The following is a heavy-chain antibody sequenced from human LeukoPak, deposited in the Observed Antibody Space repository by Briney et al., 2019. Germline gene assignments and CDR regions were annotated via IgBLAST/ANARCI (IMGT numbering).Heavy chain of an antibody. J-gene: IGHJ4*02. D-gene: IGHD5-18*01. CDR1: GGTFSSYA. V-gene: IGHV1-69*13. CDR3: ARAGGGYSYGYSDY. Sequence: SVKASCKASGGTFSSYAISWVRQAPGQGLEWMGGIIPIFGTANYAQKFQGRVTITADESTSTAYMELSSLRSEDTAVYYCARAGGGYSYGYSDYWGQGTLVTVSS. CDR2: IIPIFGTA.